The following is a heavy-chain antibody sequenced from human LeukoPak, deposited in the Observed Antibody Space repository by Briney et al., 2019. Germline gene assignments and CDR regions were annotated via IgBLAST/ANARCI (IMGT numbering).Heavy chain of an antibody. J-gene: IGHJ2*01. CDR2: ISGSVGTI. V-gene: IGHV3-23*01. CDR1: GFTFSSYG. D-gene: IGHD6-25*01. Sequence: GGTLRLSCAASGFTFSSYGMSWVRQAPGKGLEWVSSISGSVGTIYYTDSVKGRFTISRDNSKNTLYLQMNNLRAEDSAVYYCAKDLSGYGPYWYFDLWGRGTLVTVSS. CDR3: AKDLSGYGPYWYFDL.